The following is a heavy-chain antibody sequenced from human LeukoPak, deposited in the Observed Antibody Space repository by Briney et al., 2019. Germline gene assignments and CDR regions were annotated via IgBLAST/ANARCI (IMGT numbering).Heavy chain of an antibody. V-gene: IGHV1-24*01. D-gene: IGHD3-22*01. J-gene: IGHJ4*02. CDR2: FDPEDGET. CDR3: ATDPWDYDSSGYEFDY. Sequence: ASVKVSXKVSGYTLTELSMHWVRQAPGKGLEWIGGFDPEDGETIYAQKFQGRVTMTEDTSTDTAYMELSSLRSEDTAVYYCATDPWDYDSSGYEFDYWGQGTLVTVSS. CDR1: GYTLTELS.